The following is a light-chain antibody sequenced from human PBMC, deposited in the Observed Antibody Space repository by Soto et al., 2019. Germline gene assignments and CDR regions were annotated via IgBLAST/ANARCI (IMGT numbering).Light chain of an antibody. Sequence: QSTLTQPASVSVSPGQAITISCTGTSSDVGGYNYVSWYQQHPGKAPKLMIYDVTNRPSGVSNRFSGSKSGNTASLTISGLQAEEEADYYCGSYRSNNAVFGTGTKVTVL. V-gene: IGLV2-14*01. CDR1: SSDVGGYNY. J-gene: IGLJ1*01. CDR2: DVT. CDR3: GSYRSNNAV.